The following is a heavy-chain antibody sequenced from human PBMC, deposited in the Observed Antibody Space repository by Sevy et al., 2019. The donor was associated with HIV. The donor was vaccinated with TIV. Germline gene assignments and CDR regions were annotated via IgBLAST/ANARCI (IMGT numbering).Heavy chain of an antibody. D-gene: IGHD1-26*01. V-gene: IGHV3-23*01. CDR2: ISGSGGST. CDR3: AKDRSGSSPTYYYYYGMDV. CDR1: GFIFNSYG. J-gene: IGHJ6*02. Sequence: GGSLRLSCAASGFIFNSYGMNWVRQAPGKGLEWVSGISGSGGSTYYADSVKGRFTISRDNSNNKLYLQMNSLRAEDTAVYYCAKDRSGSSPTYYYYYGMDVWGQGTTVTVS.